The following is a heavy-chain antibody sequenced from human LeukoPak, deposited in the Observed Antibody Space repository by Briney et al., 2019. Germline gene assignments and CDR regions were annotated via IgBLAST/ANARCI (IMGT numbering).Heavy chain of an antibody. D-gene: IGHD1-26*01. CDR2: SYISGST. CDR3: ASLKDIVGATVDY. Sequence: SETLSLTCTVSGASINSYYWNWIRQPAGKELEWIGRSYISGSTDYNPSLKSRVTISVDTSKNQFSLKLSSVTAADTAVYYCASLKDIVGATVDYWGQGTLVTVSS. J-gene: IGHJ4*02. V-gene: IGHV4-4*07. CDR1: GASINSYY.